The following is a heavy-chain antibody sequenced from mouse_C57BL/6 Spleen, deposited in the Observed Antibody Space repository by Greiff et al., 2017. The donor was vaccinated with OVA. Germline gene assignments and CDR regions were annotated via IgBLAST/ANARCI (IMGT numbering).Heavy chain of an antibody. V-gene: IGHV1-82*01. CDR3: ARGWDRGFAY. D-gene: IGHD3-3*01. CDR1: GYAFSSSW. CDR2: IYPGDGDT. Sequence: VQLKQSGPELVKPGASVKISCKASGYAFSSSWMNWVKQRPGKGLEWIGRIYPGDGDTNYNGKFKGKATLTADKSSSTAYMQLSSLTSEDSAVYFCARGWDRGFAYWGQGTLVTVSA. J-gene: IGHJ3*01.